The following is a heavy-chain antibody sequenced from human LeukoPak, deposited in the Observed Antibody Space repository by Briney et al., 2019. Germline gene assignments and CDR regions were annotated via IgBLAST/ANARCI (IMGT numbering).Heavy chain of an antibody. Sequence: ASVKVSCKASGYTFTSYDINWVRQATGQGLEWMGWMNPNSGNTGYAQKFQGRVTMTRNTSISTAYMELSSLRSEDTAVYYCARGPLYKYFFDYWGQGTLVTVSS. CDR3: ARGPLYKYFFDY. J-gene: IGHJ4*02. CDR1: GYTFTSYD. D-gene: IGHD1-14*01. V-gene: IGHV1-8*01. CDR2: MNPNSGNT.